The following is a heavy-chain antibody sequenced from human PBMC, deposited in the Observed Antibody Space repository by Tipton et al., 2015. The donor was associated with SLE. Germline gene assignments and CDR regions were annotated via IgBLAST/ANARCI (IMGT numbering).Heavy chain of an antibody. CDR1: GGSISSHY. Sequence: TLSLTCTVSGGSISSHYWSWIRQPPGKALEWIGYVSYSGTTNYNPSFRSRVTVSVDTSKNQFSLKLTSVTAADTAIYYCARNKATPDYWGQGTLVTVSS. J-gene: IGHJ4*02. D-gene: IGHD4-23*01. CDR2: VSYSGTT. V-gene: IGHV4-59*11. CDR3: ARNKATPDY.